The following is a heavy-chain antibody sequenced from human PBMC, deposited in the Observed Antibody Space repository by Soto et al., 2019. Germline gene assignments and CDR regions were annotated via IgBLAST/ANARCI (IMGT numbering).Heavy chain of an antibody. J-gene: IGHJ4*02. D-gene: IGHD3-9*01. Sequence: QVQLVQSGAEVKKPGASVKVSCKASGYTFTSYGISWVRQAPGQGLEWMGWISAYNGNTNYAQKLQGRVTMTRDTSTSTAYMELRSLRSDDTAVYYCARAASYYDILTGYYTGVDYWGQGTLVTVSS. CDR2: ISAYNGNT. CDR1: GYTFTSYG. CDR3: ARAASYYDILTGYYTGVDY. V-gene: IGHV1-18*01.